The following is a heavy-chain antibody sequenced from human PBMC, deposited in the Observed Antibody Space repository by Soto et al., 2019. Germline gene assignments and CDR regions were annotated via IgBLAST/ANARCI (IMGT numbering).Heavy chain of an antibody. CDR2: IIPIFGTA. J-gene: IGHJ4*02. D-gene: IGHD4-17*01. CDR3: ARYGDYAFDY. CDR1: GGTFSSYA. V-gene: IGHV1-69*01. Sequence: QVQLVQSGAEVKKPGSSVKVSCKSSGGTFSSYAISWVRQAPGQGLEWMGGIIPIFGTAHYAQKFQGRVTISADESTSTAYMELSTLRSEDTAVYYCARYGDYAFDYWGPGTLVTVSS.